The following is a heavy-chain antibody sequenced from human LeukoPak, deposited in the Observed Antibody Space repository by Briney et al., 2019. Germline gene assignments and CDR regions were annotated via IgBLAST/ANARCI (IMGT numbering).Heavy chain of an antibody. V-gene: IGHV3-66*02. CDR1: GFTVSSNY. Sequence: GGSLRLSCAASGFTVSSNYMSWVRQAPGKGLEGVSVIYSGGSTYYADSVKGRFTISRDNSKNTPYLQMNSLRAEDTAVYYCARDREEEQWPGSFEYWGQGTLVTVSS. D-gene: IGHD6-19*01. CDR2: IYSGGST. J-gene: IGHJ4*02. CDR3: ARDREEEQWPGSFEY.